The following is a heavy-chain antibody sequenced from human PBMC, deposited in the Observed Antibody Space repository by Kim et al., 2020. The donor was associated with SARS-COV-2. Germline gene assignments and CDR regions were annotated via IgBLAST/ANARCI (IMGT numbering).Heavy chain of an antibody. J-gene: IGHJ4*02. CDR2: ISAYNGNT. CDR1: GYSFSKLG. CDR3: ARAGSGWYYYFDY. V-gene: IGHV1-18*01. D-gene: IGHD6-19*01. Sequence: ASVKVSCKASGYSFSKLGISWVRQAPGQGLEWMGWISAYNGNTNYTQKFQGRVTLTTDTSASTAYMELRSLTSDDTAVYYCARAGSGWYYYFDYWGQGTL.